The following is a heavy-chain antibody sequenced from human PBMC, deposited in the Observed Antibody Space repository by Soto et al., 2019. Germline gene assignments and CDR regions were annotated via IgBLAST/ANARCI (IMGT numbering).Heavy chain of an antibody. J-gene: IGHJ6*02. CDR3: ARDGGRAVAGEYYYYYYGMDV. D-gene: IGHD6-19*01. V-gene: IGHV3-53*01. Sequence: GGSLRLSCAASGFTVSSNYMSWVRQAPGKGLEWVSVIYSGGSTYYADSVKGRFTISRDNSKNTLYLQMNSLRAEDTAVYYCARDGGRAVAGEYYYYYYGMDVWGQGTTVTVS. CDR1: GFTVSSNY. CDR2: IYSGGST.